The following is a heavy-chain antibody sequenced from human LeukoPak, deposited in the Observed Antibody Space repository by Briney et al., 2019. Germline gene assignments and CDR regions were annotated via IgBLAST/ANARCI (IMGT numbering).Heavy chain of an antibody. CDR2: ISGYNDNT. Sequence: ASVKVSCKASGYTFTSYGISWVRQAPGQGLEWMGWISGYNDNTNYAQYLQGRVTMTTDTSTTTAYMELRSLRSDDTAVYYCARGGCYWNAYWYFDLWGRGTLVTVSS. D-gene: IGHD1-26*01. J-gene: IGHJ2*01. V-gene: IGHV1-18*01. CDR3: ARGGCYWNAYWYFDL. CDR1: GYTFTSYG.